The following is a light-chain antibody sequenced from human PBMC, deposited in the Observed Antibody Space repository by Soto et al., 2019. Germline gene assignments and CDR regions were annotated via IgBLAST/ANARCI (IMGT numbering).Light chain of an antibody. V-gene: IGKV1-12*01. Sequence: DIQITQSPSSVSASVGDRVTITCRAIQGISSWLAWFQQKPGEAPRLLIYATSSLHSGVPSRLSDSGSGTEFNLTISCLKPEDFPTDCCQQGDCFTLTFGGGIKVQSK. CDR3: QQGDCFTLT. CDR1: QGISSW. J-gene: IGKJ4*01. CDR2: ATS.